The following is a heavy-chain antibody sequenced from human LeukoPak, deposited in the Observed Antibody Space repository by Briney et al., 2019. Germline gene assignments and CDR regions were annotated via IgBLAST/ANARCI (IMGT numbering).Heavy chain of an antibody. CDR3: ARAKYSSGWYGMDV. Sequence: GGSLRLSCAPSGFTFSHYDMHWVRQAPGKGLEWVAFIRSDGSNKYYADSVKGRFTISRDNSKNTLYLQMNSLRAEDTAVYYCARAKYSSGWYGMDVWGQGTTVTVSS. J-gene: IGHJ6*02. CDR2: IRSDGSNK. CDR1: GFTFSHYD. D-gene: IGHD6-19*01. V-gene: IGHV3-30*02.